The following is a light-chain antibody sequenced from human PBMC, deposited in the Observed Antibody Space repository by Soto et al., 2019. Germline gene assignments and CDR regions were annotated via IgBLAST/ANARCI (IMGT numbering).Light chain of an antibody. CDR2: DAS. CDR1: QSVSGW. Sequence: DIQMTQSPSTLSASVGDTVTVTCRASQSVSGWLAWDQQKPGEAPKLLIYDASALPRGVPSRFSGSGSGTKFTLAIARLQPDDFAAYYCQQYETFSGTFGAGTKVEI. V-gene: IGKV1-5*01. CDR3: QQYETFSGT. J-gene: IGKJ4*02.